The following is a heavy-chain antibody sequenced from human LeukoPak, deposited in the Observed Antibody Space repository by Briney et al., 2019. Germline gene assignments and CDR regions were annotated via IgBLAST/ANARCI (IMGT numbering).Heavy chain of an antibody. Sequence: PSETLSLTCTVSGASISSHYWSWIQQSPGKGLEWIGYISYSGSTDYNPSLKSRVTLSVDTTKNQISLRLSSVTAADTAVYYCTRDGGVAVTPLDFDFWGQGTLVTVSS. CDR2: ISYSGST. D-gene: IGHD6-19*01. CDR1: GASISSHY. CDR3: TRDGGVAVTPLDFDF. V-gene: IGHV4-59*11. J-gene: IGHJ4*02.